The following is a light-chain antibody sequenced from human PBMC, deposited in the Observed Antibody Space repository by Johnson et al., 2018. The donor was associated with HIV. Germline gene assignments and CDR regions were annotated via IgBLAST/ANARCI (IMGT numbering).Light chain of an antibody. CDR2: ENT. V-gene: IGLV1-51*02. Sequence: QSVLSQPPSVSAAPGQKVTISCSGSSSNIGNKYVSWYQQLPGTAPKLLIYENTKRPSGIPDRFSGSKSGTSATLAITGLHTGDEADYYCGTCDSSLSACLVTGTKVTVL. J-gene: IGLJ1*01. CDR1: SSNIGNKY. CDR3: GTCDSSLSAC.